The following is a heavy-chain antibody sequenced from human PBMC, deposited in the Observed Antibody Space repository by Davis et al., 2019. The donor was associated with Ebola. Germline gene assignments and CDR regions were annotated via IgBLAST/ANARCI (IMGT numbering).Heavy chain of an antibody. V-gene: IGHV1-2*02. Sequence: ASVKVSCKASGYTFTGYYMHWVRQAPGQGLEWMGWINPNRGGTNYAQKFQGRVTMTRDTSISTAYMELSRLRSDDTAVYYCARDGPGITGTFLDGMDVWGQGTTVTVSS. CDR2: INPNRGGT. D-gene: IGHD1-7*01. CDR1: GYTFTGYY. J-gene: IGHJ6*02. CDR3: ARDGPGITGTFLDGMDV.